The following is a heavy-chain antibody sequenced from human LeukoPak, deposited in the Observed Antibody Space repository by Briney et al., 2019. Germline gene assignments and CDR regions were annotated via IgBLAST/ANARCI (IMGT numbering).Heavy chain of an antibody. J-gene: IGHJ6*02. CDR3: ARRAGESHYYYYYGMDV. CDR1: GGSVSTNNFY. Sequence: SETLSLTCSVSGGSVSTNNFYWGWIRQPPGKGLEWIGSIYYSGSTYYKPSLKSRVTISVDTSKNQFSLKLSSVTAADTAIYYCARRAGESHYYYYYGMDVWGQGTTVTVSS. CDR2: IYYSGST. V-gene: IGHV4-39*01.